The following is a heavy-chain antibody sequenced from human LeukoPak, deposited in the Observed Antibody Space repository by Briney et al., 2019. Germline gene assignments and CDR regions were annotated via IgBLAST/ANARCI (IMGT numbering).Heavy chain of an antibody. CDR1: GFTFSSYE. J-gene: IGHJ5*02. CDR3: ARGTGYCLDP. V-gene: IGHV3-48*03. D-gene: IGHD7-27*01. CDR2: ISSGSTI. Sequence: PGGSLRLSCAASGFTFSSYEMNWVRQAPGKGLEWVSYISSGSTIYYADSVKGRFTLSRDNAKNSLYLQMNSLRAEDTAVYYCARGTGYCLDPWGQGTLVTVSS.